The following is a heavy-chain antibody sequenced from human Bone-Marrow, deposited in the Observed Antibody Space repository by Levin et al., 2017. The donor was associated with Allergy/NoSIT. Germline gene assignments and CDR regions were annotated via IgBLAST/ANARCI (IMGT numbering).Heavy chain of an antibody. V-gene: IGHV2-5*02. Sequence: SGPTLVKPTETLTLTCTFSGFSLSSNGVGVGWIRQPPGKALEWLAVIYCDDDKRYSPSLKSRLTITKDTSKDQVVLTMTNMDTVDTATYYCAQRGSWAGNNWDTGYLDYWGQGTLVTVSS. D-gene: IGHD1-1*01. CDR2: IYCDDDK. J-gene: IGHJ4*02. CDR3: AQRGSWAGNNWDTGYLDY. CDR1: GFSLSSNGVG.